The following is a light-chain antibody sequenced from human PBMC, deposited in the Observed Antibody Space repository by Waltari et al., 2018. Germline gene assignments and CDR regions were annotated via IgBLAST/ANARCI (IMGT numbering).Light chain of an antibody. CDR1: QSPLHSSGKTY. CDR2: EVS. V-gene: IGKV2D-29*01. J-gene: IGKJ1*01. Sequence: EIVMTQTPLSLSVTPGQPASMSCKSSQSPLHSSGKTYLYWLLQRPGQPPQLLIYEVSNRFSGVPDRFSGSGSATDFTLRISRVEAEDVGVYYCMQSIHLPRTFGQGTKVEIK. CDR3: MQSIHLPRT.